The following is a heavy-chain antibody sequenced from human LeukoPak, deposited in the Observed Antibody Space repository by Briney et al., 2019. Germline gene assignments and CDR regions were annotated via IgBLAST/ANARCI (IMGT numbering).Heavy chain of an antibody. J-gene: IGHJ4*02. D-gene: IGHD3-3*01. CDR3: ARVATIFGVVTLDY. Sequence: GGSLRLSCAASGFTVSSNYMSWVRQAPGKGLEWVSVIYSGGSTYYADSVKGRFTISRDNSKNTLYLQMNSLRAEDTAVYYCARVATIFGVVTLDYWGQGTLVTVSS. CDR1: GFTVSSNY. CDR2: IYSGGST. V-gene: IGHV3-66*01.